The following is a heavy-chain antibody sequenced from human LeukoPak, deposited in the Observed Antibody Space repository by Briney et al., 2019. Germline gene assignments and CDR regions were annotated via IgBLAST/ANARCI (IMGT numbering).Heavy chain of an antibody. CDR1: GDSVSSNSVT. Sequence: SQTLSLTCAISGDSVSSNSVTWNWIRQSPSRGLEWLGRAYYRSTWYNDYAVSVRGRITVNPDTSKNQFSQHLNSVTPEDTAVYYCARRLTQYDCFDPWGQGILVTVSS. CDR2: AYYRSTWYN. D-gene: IGHD2-2*01. J-gene: IGHJ5*02. CDR3: ARRLTQYDCFDP. V-gene: IGHV6-1*01.